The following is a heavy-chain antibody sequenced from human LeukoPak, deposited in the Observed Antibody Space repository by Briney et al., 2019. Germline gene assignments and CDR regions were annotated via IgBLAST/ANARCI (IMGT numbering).Heavy chain of an antibody. CDR3: ARDSGVGSGYFF. CDR2: IYYSGST. J-gene: IGHJ4*02. D-gene: IGHD3-22*01. CDR1: GGSISSSSYY. Sequence: PSETLSLTCTVSGGSISSSSYYWGWIRQPPGKGLEWVGSIYYSGSTYYNPSLKSRVTISVDTSKNQFSLKLSSVTAADTAVYYCARDSGVGSGYFFWGQGTLVTVSS. V-gene: IGHV4-39*07.